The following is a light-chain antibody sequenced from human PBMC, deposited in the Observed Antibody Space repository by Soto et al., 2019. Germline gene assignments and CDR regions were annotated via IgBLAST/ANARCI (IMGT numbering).Light chain of an antibody. J-gene: IGLJ2*01. V-gene: IGLV2-14*02. Sequence: HSALNKPASVSGSPGQSITISCTGISSDVGTYTLISWYQQYPGKAPKLVIYEGNKRPSGVSNRFSGSKSGNTASLTISGLQAEDEADYYCNSHTGRDNAVVFGGGTKVTVL. CDR3: NSHTGRDNAVV. CDR2: EGN. CDR1: SSDVGTYTL.